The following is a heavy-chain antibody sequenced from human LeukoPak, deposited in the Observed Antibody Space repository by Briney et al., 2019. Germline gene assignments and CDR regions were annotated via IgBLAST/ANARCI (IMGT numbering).Heavy chain of an antibody. CDR3: AREVSEGFDF. D-gene: IGHD3-22*01. CDR2: FGTRSTSI. J-gene: IGHJ4*02. CDR1: GFTFSGYS. Sequence: GGSLRLSCTASGFTFSGYSMNWIRQAPGKGLEWVLSFGTRSTSIYHAGSVKGRFAISRDNAKNSLYLQMNSLRAEDTALYYCAREVSEGFDFWGQGTLVTVSS. V-gene: IGHV3-21*01.